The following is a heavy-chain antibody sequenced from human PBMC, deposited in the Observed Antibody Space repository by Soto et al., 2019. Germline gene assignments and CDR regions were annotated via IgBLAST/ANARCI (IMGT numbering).Heavy chain of an antibody. J-gene: IGHJ4*02. Sequence: GGSLRLSCAASGFTFDDYAMHWVRQAPGKGLEWVSGISWNSGSIGYADSVKGRFTISRDNAKNSLYLQMNSLRAEDTALYYCAKGQGSSIAAGGAGYWGQGTLVTVSS. CDR1: GFTFDDYA. CDR3: AKGQGSSIAAGGAGY. D-gene: IGHD6-6*01. V-gene: IGHV3-9*01. CDR2: ISWNSGSI.